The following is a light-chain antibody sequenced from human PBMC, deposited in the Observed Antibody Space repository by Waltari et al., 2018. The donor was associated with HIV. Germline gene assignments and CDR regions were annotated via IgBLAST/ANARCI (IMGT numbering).Light chain of an antibody. CDR2: WAS. CDR1: LSVLYISNNKNY. J-gene: IGKJ1*01. Sequence: IVMTQSLDSLALSLGERGTFNSTSRLSVLYISNNKNYLAWYQQKPGQPPSLLIYWASIRESGVPDRFSGSGSGTDFTLTISSLQAEDVAIYYCQQYYSNPWTFGQGTKVEIK. V-gene: IGKV4-1*01. CDR3: QQYYSNPWT.